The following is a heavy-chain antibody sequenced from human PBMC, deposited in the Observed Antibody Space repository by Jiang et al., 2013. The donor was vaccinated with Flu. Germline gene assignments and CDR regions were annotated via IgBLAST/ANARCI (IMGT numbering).Heavy chain of an antibody. Sequence: VQLLESGGGLVQPGGSLRLSCAASGFTFSSYSMQWVRQAPGKGLEYIASISSNGGSTYHANSVKGRFTISRDNSKNTLYLQMGGVRAEDMAVYYCARAIDVAAAGTIYFQ. V-gene: IGHV3-64*01. CDR2: ISSNGGST. J-gene: IGHJ1*01. CDR1: GFTFSSYS. CDR3: ARAIDVAAAGTIYFQ. D-gene: IGHD6-13*01.